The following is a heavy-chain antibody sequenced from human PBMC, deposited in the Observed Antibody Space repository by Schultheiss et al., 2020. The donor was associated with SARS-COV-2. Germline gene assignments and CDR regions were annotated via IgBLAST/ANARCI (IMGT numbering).Heavy chain of an antibody. Sequence: GESLKISCAASEFTFGNFWMHWVRQVPGKGLVWVSRISSDGNSASFADFVKGRFTISRDNAKNTLSLQMDSLRAEDTAVYYCVARGAGGRDVWGQGTTVTVSS. CDR1: EFTFGNFW. D-gene: IGHD2-15*01. V-gene: IGHV3-74*01. CDR2: ISSDGNSA. J-gene: IGHJ6*02. CDR3: VARGAGGRDV.